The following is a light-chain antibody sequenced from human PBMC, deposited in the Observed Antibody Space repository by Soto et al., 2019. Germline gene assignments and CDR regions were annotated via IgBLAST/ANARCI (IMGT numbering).Light chain of an antibody. CDR3: ATWDTSLRVVV. J-gene: IGLJ2*01. CDR1: SSNIGATY. V-gene: IGLV1-51*02. Sequence: QSALTHPPSVSAAPGQKVTISCSGSSSNIGATYVSWYQQLPGTAPRLLIYETTQRPSGIPDRFSASKSGTSATLDITGLQTGDEADYYCATWDTSLRVVVFGGGTKLTVL. CDR2: ETT.